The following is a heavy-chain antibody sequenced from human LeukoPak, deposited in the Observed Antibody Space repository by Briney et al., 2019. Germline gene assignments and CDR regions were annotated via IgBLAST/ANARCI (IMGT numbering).Heavy chain of an antibody. CDR1: GYSFSSYS. CDR2: ISAYSGNT. Sequence: APVKVSCKASGYSFSSYSISWVRQAPGQGLEWMGWISAYSGNTNYAHKLQGRVTMTTDTSTSTAYMELRSLRSDDTAVYYCARHRSRMVRGGDWFDPWGQGTLVTVSS. D-gene: IGHD3-10*01. V-gene: IGHV1-18*01. J-gene: IGHJ5*02. CDR3: ARHRSRMVRGGDWFDP.